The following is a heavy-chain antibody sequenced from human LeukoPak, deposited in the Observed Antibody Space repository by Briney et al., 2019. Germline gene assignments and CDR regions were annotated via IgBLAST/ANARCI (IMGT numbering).Heavy chain of an antibody. CDR3: ARSDIVVVPAAIGSSWFDR. J-gene: IGHJ5*02. CDR2: IYPGDSDT. Sequence: ESLQISCKGSGYRFTSYWIGWVRQMPGKGLEWMGIIYPGDSDTRYSPSFQGQVTISADKSISTAYLQWSSLKASDTAMYYCARSDIVVVPAAIGSSWFDRWGQGTLVTVSS. D-gene: IGHD2-2*02. CDR1: GYRFTSYW. V-gene: IGHV5-51*01.